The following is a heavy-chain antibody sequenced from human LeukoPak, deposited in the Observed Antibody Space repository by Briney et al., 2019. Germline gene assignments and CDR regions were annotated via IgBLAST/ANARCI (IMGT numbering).Heavy chain of an antibody. CDR3: AWQKTVRGLSGYS. V-gene: IGHV3-15*01. CDR2: IKREPDGGTI. D-gene: IGHD3-10*01. Sequence: AESVRLSCSASGFTLNNAWMRWVRQAPGKEREWLGRIKREPDGGTIDYAAPVKGGFAITRDDSRNMLYLQMNNLKTEDTGVYYCAWQKTVRGLSGYSWGQGTLVTVSS. CDR1: GFTLNNAW. J-gene: IGHJ4*02.